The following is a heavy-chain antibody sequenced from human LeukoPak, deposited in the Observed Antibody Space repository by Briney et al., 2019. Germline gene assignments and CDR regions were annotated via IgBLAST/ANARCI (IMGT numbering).Heavy chain of an antibody. Sequence: SVKVSCKASGGTFSSYAISWVRQAPGQGLEWMGGIIPIFGTANYAQKFQGRVTITADKSTSTAYMELSSLRSEDTAMYYCARSGYSYGYGGDYWGQGTLVTVSS. J-gene: IGHJ4*02. CDR1: GGTFSSYA. CDR3: ARSGYSYGYGGDY. CDR2: IIPIFGTA. V-gene: IGHV1-69*06. D-gene: IGHD5-18*01.